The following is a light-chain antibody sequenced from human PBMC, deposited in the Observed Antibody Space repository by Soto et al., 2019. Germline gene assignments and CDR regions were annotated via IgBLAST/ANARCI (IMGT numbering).Light chain of an antibody. Sequence: DIVLTQSPATLSLAPGERATLSCRASQSVYSYLAWYQQRPGQAPRLLIYDASNRATGIPARFSGSGSGTDFTLTISSLEPEDFARYYCQQRSTWPPAFGQGTKVEIK. J-gene: IGKJ2*01. V-gene: IGKV3-11*01. CDR1: QSVYSY. CDR3: QQRSTWPPA. CDR2: DAS.